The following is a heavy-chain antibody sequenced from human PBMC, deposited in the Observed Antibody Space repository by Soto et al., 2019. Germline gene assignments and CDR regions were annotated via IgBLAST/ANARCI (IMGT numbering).Heavy chain of an antibody. CDR3: AGTRGYCSGGSCPTVVDY. CDR1: GGSIISYY. CDR2: IYYSGST. V-gene: IGHV4-59*01. D-gene: IGHD2-15*01. J-gene: IGHJ4*02. Sequence: QVQLQESGPGLVKPSETLSLTCTVSGGSIISYYWSWIRQPPGKGLAWIGCIYYSGSTNYNPSLKSRVTISVDTSTKQFSLKLSSVTAADTAVYYCAGTRGYCSGGSCPTVVDYWGQGTLVTVSS.